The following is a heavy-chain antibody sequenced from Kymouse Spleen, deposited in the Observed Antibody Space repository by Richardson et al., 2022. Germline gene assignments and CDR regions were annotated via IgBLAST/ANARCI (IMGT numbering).Heavy chain of an antibody. Sequence: QLQLQESGPGLVKPSETLSLTCTVSGGSISSSSYYWGWIRQPPGKGLEWIGSIYYSGSTYYNPSLKSRVTISVDTSKNQFSLKLSSVTAADTAVYYCARQRYSGSYYYYYYGMDVWGQGTTVTVSS. D-gene: IGHD1-26*01. CDR1: GGSISSSSYY. CDR3: ARQRYSGSYYYYYYGMDV. V-gene: IGHV4-39*01. J-gene: IGHJ6*02. CDR2: IYYSGST.